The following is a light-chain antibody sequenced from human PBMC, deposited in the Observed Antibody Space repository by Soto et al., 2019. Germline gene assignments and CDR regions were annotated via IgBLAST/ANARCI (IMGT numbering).Light chain of an antibody. J-gene: IGKJ5*01. Sequence: DIVMTRSPLSLPVTPGEPASISCRSSQSLLHSNGYNYLDWYLQKPGQSPQLLIYLGFNRASGVPDRFSGSGSGTDFTLKISRVEAEDVGVYYCMQALQTSITFGQGTRLEIK. CDR2: LGF. CDR3: MQALQTSIT. CDR1: QSLLHSNGYNY. V-gene: IGKV2-28*01.